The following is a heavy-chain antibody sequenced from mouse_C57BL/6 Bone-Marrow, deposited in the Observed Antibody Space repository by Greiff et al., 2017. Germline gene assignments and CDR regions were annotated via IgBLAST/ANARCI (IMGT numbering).Heavy chain of an antibody. V-gene: IGHV5-17*01. J-gene: IGHJ4*01. Sequence: EVQGVESGGGLVKPGGSLKLSCAASGFTFSDYGMHWVRQAPEQGLAWVAYISSGSSTIYYADTVKGRCTISRDNAKNTLFLQMTSLRSEDTDMYYGAREDDINFYAMDYWGQGTSVTVSS. D-gene: IGHD2-5*01. CDR3: AREDDINFYAMDY. CDR1: GFTFSDYG. CDR2: ISSGSSTI.